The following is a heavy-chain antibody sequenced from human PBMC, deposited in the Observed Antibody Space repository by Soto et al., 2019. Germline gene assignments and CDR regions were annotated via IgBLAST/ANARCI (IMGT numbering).Heavy chain of an antibody. J-gene: IGHJ5*02. Sequence: VGSLRLSCAASGFTFSSYAMSWVRQAPGKGLEWVSAISGSGGSTYYADSVKGRFTISRDNSKDTLYLQMNSLRAEDTAVYYCATSRAIVVVPAAMYGFDPWGQGTLVTVSS. D-gene: IGHD2-2*01. CDR3: ATSRAIVVVPAAMYGFDP. V-gene: IGHV3-23*01. CDR1: GFTFSSYA. CDR2: ISGSGGST.